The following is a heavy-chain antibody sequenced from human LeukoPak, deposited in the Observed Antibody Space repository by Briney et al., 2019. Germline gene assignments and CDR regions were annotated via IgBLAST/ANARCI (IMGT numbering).Heavy chain of an antibody. D-gene: IGHD6-19*01. V-gene: IGHV3-23*01. J-gene: IGHJ4*02. Sequence: GGSLRLSCAASGFTFSSYAMSWVRQAPGKGLEWVSAISGSGGSTYYADSVKGRFTISRDNSKNTLYLQMNSLRAEDTAVYYCAKDMAETTIEQWLDPSGFDYWGQGTLVTVSS. CDR1: GFTFSSYA. CDR2: ISGSGGST. CDR3: AKDMAETTIEQWLDPSGFDY.